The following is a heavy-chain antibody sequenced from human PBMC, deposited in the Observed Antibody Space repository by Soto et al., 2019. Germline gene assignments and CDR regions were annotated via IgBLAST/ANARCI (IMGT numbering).Heavy chain of an antibody. D-gene: IGHD3-10*01. V-gene: IGHV3-15*01. Sequence: GGSLRLSCAASGFTFSNAWMSWVRQAPGKGLEWVGRIKGEADGGTTDYAAPVKGRITISRDDSKSIAYLQMNSLKTEDTAVYYCTRGYGSGSYYNVNWGQGTLVTVSS. CDR1: GFTFSNAW. J-gene: IGHJ4*02. CDR3: TRGYGSGSYYNVN. CDR2: IKGEADGGTT.